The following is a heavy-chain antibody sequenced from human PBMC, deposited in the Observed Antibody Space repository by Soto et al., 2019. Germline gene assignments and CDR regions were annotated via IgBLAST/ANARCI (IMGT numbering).Heavy chain of an antibody. CDR1: GFTFSGSA. V-gene: IGHV3-73*01. D-gene: IGHD5-12*01. Sequence: GGSLRLSCSASGFTFSGSAMHWVRQASGKGLEWVGRIRNKANNYATAYAASVKGRFTISRDDSKNTAFLQMNSLKTEDTAVYYCTASADDTLLDHWAQGSLVTVSS. CDR2: IRNKANNYAT. J-gene: IGHJ4*02. CDR3: TASADDTLLDH.